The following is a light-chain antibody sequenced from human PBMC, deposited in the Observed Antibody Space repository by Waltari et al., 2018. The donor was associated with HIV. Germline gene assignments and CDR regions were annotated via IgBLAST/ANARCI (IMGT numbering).Light chain of an antibody. CDR1: QSISTD. V-gene: IGKV3-15*01. CDR2: GAS. Sequence: MTQSPATLSVSPGESATLSCRASQSISTDLAWFQQKPGQAPRLLIYGASSRATGIPARFSGGGSGTDFTLTMSGLQSEDFAVYYCQQYSHWPRTFGQGTTVDIK. CDR3: QQYSHWPRT. J-gene: IGKJ1*01.